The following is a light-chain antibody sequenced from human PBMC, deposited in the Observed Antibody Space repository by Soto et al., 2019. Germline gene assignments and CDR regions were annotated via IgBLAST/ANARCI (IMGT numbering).Light chain of an antibody. CDR3: SSYTTSSTYV. CDR1: SNDVGGYNY. Sequence: QSALTQPASVSGSPGQSITISCTGTSNDVGGYNYVSWYQQHLGKAPKLMIYEVSNRPSGISNRFSGSKSGNAASLTISGLQAEDEADYYRSSYTTSSTYVFGTGTKLTVL. V-gene: IGLV2-14*01. J-gene: IGLJ1*01. CDR2: EVS.